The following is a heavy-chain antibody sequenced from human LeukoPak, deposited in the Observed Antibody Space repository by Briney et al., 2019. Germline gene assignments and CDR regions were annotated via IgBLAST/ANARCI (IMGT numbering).Heavy chain of an antibody. J-gene: IGHJ4*02. D-gene: IGHD3-3*01. V-gene: IGHV4-34*01. CDR3: ARGLLVTFFGVVIRYYFDY. CDR2: INHSGST. CDR1: GGSFSGYY. Sequence: SETLSLTCAVYGGSFSGYYWSWIRQPPGKGLEWIGEINHSGSTNYNPSLKSRVTISVDTSKNQFSLKLSSVTAADTAVYYCARGLLVTFFGVVIRYYFDYWGQGTLVTVSS.